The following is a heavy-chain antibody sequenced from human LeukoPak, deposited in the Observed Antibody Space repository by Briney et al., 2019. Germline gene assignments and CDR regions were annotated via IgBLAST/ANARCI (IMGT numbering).Heavy chain of an antibody. CDR1: GFTFSRHG. D-gene: IGHD3-22*01. Sequence: GSLRLSCTASGFTFSRHGMSWVRQAPGKGLEWVSGISGSGGTTYSADSVKGRFTISRDNSRNTLYLQMTSLRADDTAVYYCARVYDSDGYYYLPFDYWGQGTLVTVSS. CDR3: ARVYDSDGYYYLPFDY. V-gene: IGHV3-23*01. CDR2: ISGSGGTT. J-gene: IGHJ4*02.